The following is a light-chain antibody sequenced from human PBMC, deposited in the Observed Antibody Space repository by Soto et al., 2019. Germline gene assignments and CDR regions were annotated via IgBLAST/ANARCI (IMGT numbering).Light chain of an antibody. Sequence: QSVPTQPASVSGSPGQSITISCTGTSSDVGGYNYVSWYQQYPGKAPKIIIYDVSYRPSGVSNRFSASKSGNTASLTISGLQAEDEAVYYCISYTSSSTVVFGGGTQLTVL. CDR1: SSDVGGYNY. V-gene: IGLV2-14*01. J-gene: IGLJ2*01. CDR3: ISYTSSSTVV. CDR2: DVS.